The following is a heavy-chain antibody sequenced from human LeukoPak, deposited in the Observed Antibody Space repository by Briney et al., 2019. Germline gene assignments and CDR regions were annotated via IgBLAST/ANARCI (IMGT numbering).Heavy chain of an antibody. D-gene: IGHD3-22*01. J-gene: IGHJ4*02. V-gene: IGHV1-69*02. CDR1: EGTFSSYP. CDR2: IIPILGIV. CDR3: ASRYYDSSDYYKCYFDY. Sequence: SVKVSCKPSEGTFSSYPISWVRRAPGQGLELMGRIIPILGIVNYAQKFQGRVTITADKSTTTAYMELSSLRSEDTAVYFCASRYYDSSDYYKCYFDYWGQGTLVTVSS.